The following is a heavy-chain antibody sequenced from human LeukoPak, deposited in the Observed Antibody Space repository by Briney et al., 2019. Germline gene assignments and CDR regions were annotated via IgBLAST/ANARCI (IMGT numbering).Heavy chain of an antibody. CDR2: INPNSGGT. Sequence: ASVKVSCKASGYTFTGYYMHWVRQAPGQGLEWMGRINPNSGGTNYAQKFQGRVTMTRDTSISTAYMELSRLRSDDTAAYYCARLRLRNDAFDIWGQGTMVTVSS. CDR1: GYTFTGYY. J-gene: IGHJ3*02. D-gene: IGHD5-12*01. V-gene: IGHV1-2*06. CDR3: ARLRLRNDAFDI.